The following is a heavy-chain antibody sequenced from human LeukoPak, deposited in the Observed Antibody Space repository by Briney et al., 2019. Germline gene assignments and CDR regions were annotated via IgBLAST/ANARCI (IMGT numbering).Heavy chain of an antibody. V-gene: IGHV4-59*08. CDR2: IYYSGST. Sequence: SETLFLTCTVPGGSISSYYWSWIRQPPGKGLEWIGYIYYSGSTNYNPSLKSRVTISVDTSKNQFSLKLSSVTAADTAVYYCAGYSLALDYWGQGTLVTVSS. J-gene: IGHJ4*02. CDR3: AGYSLALDY. CDR1: GGSISSYY. D-gene: IGHD2-21*01.